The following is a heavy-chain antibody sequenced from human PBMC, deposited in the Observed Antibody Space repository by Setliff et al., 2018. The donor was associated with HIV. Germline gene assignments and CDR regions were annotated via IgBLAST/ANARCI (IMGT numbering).Heavy chain of an antibody. CDR3: ARGGDGVVVARAWFDP. D-gene: IGHD2-15*01. CDR1: GGSISSGGYY. V-gene: IGHV4-31*03. CDR2: IYYSGST. J-gene: IGHJ5*02. Sequence: SETLSLTCTVSGGSISSGGYYWSWIRQHPGKGLEWIGYIYYSGSTYYNPSLKSRVTISVDTSKNQFSLKLSSVTAADTAVYYCARGGDGVVVARAWFDPWGQGTLVTVSS.